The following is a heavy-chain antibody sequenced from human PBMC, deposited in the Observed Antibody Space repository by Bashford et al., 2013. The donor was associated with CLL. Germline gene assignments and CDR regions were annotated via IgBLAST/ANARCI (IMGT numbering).Heavy chain of an antibody. CDR3: ARGYYYDSSGYFPIDY. J-gene: IGHJ4*02. Sequence: GSLRLSCVASGFTFSSYWMHWVRQAPGKGLVWVSRINSDGSSTSYADSVKGRFTISRDNAKNTLYLQMNSLRAEDTAVYYCARGYYYDSSGYFPIDYWGQGTLVTVSS. CDR1: GFTFSSYW. CDR2: INSDGSST. V-gene: IGHV3-74*01. D-gene: IGHD3-22*01.